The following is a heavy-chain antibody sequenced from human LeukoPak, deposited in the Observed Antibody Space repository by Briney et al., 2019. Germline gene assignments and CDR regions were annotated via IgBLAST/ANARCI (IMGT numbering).Heavy chain of an antibody. D-gene: IGHD2-15*01. V-gene: IGHV3-30*03. CDR1: GFTFSSYG. CDR2: ISYDGSNK. Sequence: GGSLRLSCAASGFTFSSYGMHWVRQAPGKGLEWVAVISYDGSNKYYADSVKGRFTISRDNAKNSLYLQMNSLRAEDTAVYYCARGRYCSGGSCYSPVDYWGQGTLVTVSS. CDR3: ARGRYCSGGSCYSPVDY. J-gene: IGHJ4*02.